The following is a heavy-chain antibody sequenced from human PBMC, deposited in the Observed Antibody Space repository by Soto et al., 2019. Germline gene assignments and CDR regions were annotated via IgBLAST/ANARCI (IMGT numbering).Heavy chain of an antibody. CDR3: ARDAHYYGSGSYYGAFDI. V-gene: IGHV1-69*01. J-gene: IGHJ3*02. CDR1: GGTFSSYA. Sequence: QVQLVQSGAEVKKPGSSVKVSCKASGGTFSSYAISWVRQAPGQGLEWMGGIIPIFGTANYAQKFQGRVTISADEATSTAYMELGSLRSEDTAVYYCARDAHYYGSGSYYGAFDIWGQGTMVTVSS. D-gene: IGHD3-10*01. CDR2: IIPIFGTA.